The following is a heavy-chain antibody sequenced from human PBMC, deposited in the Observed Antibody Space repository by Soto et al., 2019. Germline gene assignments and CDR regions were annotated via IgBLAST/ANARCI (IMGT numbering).Heavy chain of an antibody. V-gene: IGHV4-31*03. CDR1: GGSISSGGYY. CDR3: ARDIRYSSSSDHYYYGMDV. D-gene: IGHD6-6*01. Sequence: SETLSLTCTVSGGSISSGGYYWSWIRQHPGKGLEWIGYIYYSGSTYYNPSLKSRVTISVDTSKNQFSLKLSSVTAADTAVYYCARDIRYSSSSDHYYYGMDVWGQGTTVTVSS. CDR2: IYYSGST. J-gene: IGHJ6*02.